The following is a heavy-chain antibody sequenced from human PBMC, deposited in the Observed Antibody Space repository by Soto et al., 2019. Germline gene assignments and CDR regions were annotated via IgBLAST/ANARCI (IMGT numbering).Heavy chain of an antibody. CDR2: IYSSGGS. Sequence: PSETLSLTCTVSGASVSSGGYYWSCIRQPPGKGLEWIGYIYSSGGSYYNPSLKGRLTISIDTSKNQFPLKLNSVTVADTAIYYCVGTGTTDDYWGRGTLVTVSS. CDR3: VGTGTTDDY. J-gene: IGHJ4*02. V-gene: IGHV4-30-4*01. D-gene: IGHD1-1*01. CDR1: GASVSSGGYY.